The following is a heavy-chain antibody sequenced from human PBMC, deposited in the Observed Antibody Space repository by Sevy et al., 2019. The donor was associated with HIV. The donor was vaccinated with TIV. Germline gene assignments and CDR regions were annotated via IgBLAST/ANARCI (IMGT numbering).Heavy chain of an antibody. CDR3: ARAPPVRSGNDSLNWFDP. CDR2: IYYTGST. CDR1: GGSISAYY. Sequence: SENLSLTCTVSGGSISAYYWSWIRQPPGKGLEYLGYIYYTGSTNYNASLKSRVTISVDTSKNQFSLKLSSVTAADTAVYYCARAPPVRSGNDSLNWFDPWGHGTLVTVSS. D-gene: IGHD5-12*01. V-gene: IGHV4-59*01. J-gene: IGHJ5*02.